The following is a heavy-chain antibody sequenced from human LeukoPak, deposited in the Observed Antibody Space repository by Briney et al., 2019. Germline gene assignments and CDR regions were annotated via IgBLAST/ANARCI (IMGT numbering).Heavy chain of an antibody. CDR1: GFTFSSYA. CDR2: ISYDGSNK. CDR3: ARPGFDP. J-gene: IGHJ5*02. V-gene: IGHV3-30-3*01. Sequence: GGSLRLSCAASGFTFSSYAMHCVRQAPGKGLEWVAVISYDGSNKYYADSVKGRFTISRDNSKNTLYLQMNSLRAEDTAVYYCARPGFDPWGQGTLVTVSS.